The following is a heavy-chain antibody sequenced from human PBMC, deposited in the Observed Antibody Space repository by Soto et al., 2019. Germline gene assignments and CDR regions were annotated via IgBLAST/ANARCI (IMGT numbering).Heavy chain of an antibody. CDR3: AKDKSRGVTVTPDY. CDR2: ISGAGGVT. CDR1: GFTFSSYA. V-gene: IGHV3-23*01. Sequence: EVQLLESGGGLVQPGGSLRLSCAVSGFTFSSYAMSWVRQAPGKGPEWVSSISGAGGVTHYADSVRGRFTISRDNSKNTLYRQMERRRAEDTGVYYCAKDKSRGVTVTPDYWGQGTLVTVSS. J-gene: IGHJ4*02. D-gene: IGHD4-17*01.